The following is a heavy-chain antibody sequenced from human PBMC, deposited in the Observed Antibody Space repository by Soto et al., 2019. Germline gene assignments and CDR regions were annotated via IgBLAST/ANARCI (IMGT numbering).Heavy chain of an antibody. CDR2: ISYDGSHK. CDR3: AKDSRVYAVGYGMDV. V-gene: IGHV3-30*18. Sequence: GGSLRLSCAASGFTLSTYGMYWVRQAPGKGLEWVTFISYDGSHKYYADSVKGRFSISRDDSKNTLYLQMNSLRAEDTAVYYCAKDSRVYAVGYGMDVWGQGTTVTVSS. J-gene: IGHJ6*02. CDR1: GFTLSTYG. D-gene: IGHD2-8*01.